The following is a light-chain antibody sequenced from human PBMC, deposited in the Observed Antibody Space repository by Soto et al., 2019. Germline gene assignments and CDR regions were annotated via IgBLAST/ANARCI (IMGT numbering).Light chain of an antibody. CDR2: GAS. V-gene: IGKV3-15*01. CDR1: QSLNTD. Sequence: EILMTQSPDSLSVSPGETATLSCRASQSLNTDLAWYQQKPGQAPRLLLYGASTRATGSSTRFSGGGSGTAFTLTISGRQSEDSAVYYCQQYKSWPPITFGQGTRLEI. J-gene: IGKJ5*01. CDR3: QQYKSWPPIT.